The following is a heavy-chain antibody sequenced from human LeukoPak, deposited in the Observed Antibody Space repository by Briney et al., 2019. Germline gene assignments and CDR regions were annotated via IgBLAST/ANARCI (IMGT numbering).Heavy chain of an antibody. CDR2: IKSKTDGGTT. V-gene: IGHV3-15*01. J-gene: IGHJ4*02. D-gene: IGHD3-3*01. CDR1: GFTFSNAW. CDR3: TPRVEWFQGRMGY. Sequence: GGSLRLSCAASGFTFSNAWMSWVRQAPGKGLEWVGRIKSKTDGGTTDYAAPVKDRFTISRDDSKNTLYLQMNSLKTEDHAVYYCTPRVEWFQGRMGYWGQGTLVTVSS.